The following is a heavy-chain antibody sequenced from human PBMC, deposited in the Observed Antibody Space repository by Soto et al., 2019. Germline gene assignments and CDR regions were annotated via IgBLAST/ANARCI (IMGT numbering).Heavy chain of an antibody. CDR3: ARPMVYYYDSSGYYSSGHSAFDI. J-gene: IGHJ3*02. V-gene: IGHV3-74*01. D-gene: IGHD3-22*01. Sequence: EVQLVESGGGLVQPGGSLRLSCAASGFTFSSYWMHWVRQAPGKGLVWVSRINSDGSSTSYADSVKGRFTISRDNAKNTLYLQMNSLRAEDTAVYYCARPMVYYYDSSGYYSSGHSAFDIWGQGTMVTVSS. CDR1: GFTFSSYW. CDR2: INSDGSST.